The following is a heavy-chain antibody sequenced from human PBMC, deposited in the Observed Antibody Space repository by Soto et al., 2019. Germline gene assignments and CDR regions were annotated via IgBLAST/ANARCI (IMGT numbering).Heavy chain of an antibody. CDR2: IWYDGSNK. CDR1: GFTFSSYG. V-gene: IGHV3-33*01. Sequence: QVQLVESGGGVVQPGRSLRLSCAASGFTFSSYGMHWVRQAPGKGLEWVAVIWYDGSNKYYADSVKGRFTISRDNSKNPLYLQMNSLRAEDTAVYYCARVGTVTTTYYYYYYMDVWGKGTTVTVSS. J-gene: IGHJ6*03. CDR3: ARVGTVTTTYYYYYYMDV. D-gene: IGHD4-17*01.